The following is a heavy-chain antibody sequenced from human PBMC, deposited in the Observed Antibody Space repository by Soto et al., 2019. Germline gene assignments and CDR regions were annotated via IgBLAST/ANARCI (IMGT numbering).Heavy chain of an antibody. V-gene: IGHV4-34*01. CDR1: GGSFSGYY. CDR2: INHSGST. Sequence: QVQLQQWGAGLLKPSETLSLTCAVYGGSFSGYYWSWIRQPPGKWLEWIGEINHSGSTNYNPSLKSRVTISVDTSKNQFSLKLSSVTAADTAVYYCARRGRKYCSSTSCYPFDYWGQGTLVTVSS. D-gene: IGHD2-2*01. CDR3: ARRGRKYCSSTSCYPFDY. J-gene: IGHJ4*02.